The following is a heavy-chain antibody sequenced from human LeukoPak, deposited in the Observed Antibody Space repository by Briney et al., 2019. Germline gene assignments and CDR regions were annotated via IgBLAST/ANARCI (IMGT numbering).Heavy chain of an antibody. J-gene: IGHJ4*02. V-gene: IGHV4-31*03. Sequence: SETLSLTCTVSGGSIISDGFYWTWIRQHPGRGLEWIGYIYYTGSAHYNPSLKSRVTISVDTSKNQFSLKLSSVTAADTAVYYCARLAYDSSGWCFDYWGQGTLVTVSS. CDR3: ARLAYDSSGWCFDY. CDR2: IYYTGSA. D-gene: IGHD3-22*01. CDR1: GGSIISDGFY.